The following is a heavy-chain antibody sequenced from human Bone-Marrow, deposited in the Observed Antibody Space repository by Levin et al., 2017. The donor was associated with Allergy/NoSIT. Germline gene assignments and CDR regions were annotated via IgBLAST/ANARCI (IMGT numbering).Heavy chain of an antibody. D-gene: IGHD2-2*01. CDR1: GDSITSGSYY. CDR2: INTSGNT. CDR3: AREAARCRSTGCLHYFDY. Sequence: SETLSLTCTVSGDSITSGSYYWSWIRQPAGKGLEWIGRINTSGNTNYNTPLKSRVTTSLDTSKNQFSLKLNSVTAADPAGHYCAREAARCRSTGCLHYFDYWGQGTLVTVSS. J-gene: IGHJ4*02. V-gene: IGHV4-61*02.